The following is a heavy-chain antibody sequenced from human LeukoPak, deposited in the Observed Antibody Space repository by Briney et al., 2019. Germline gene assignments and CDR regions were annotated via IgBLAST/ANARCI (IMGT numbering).Heavy chain of an antibody. D-gene: IGHD2/OR15-2a*01. J-gene: IGHJ4*02. CDR2: IYYSGST. Sequence: SETLSLTCTVSGGPISSYYWSWIRQPSGKGLEWIGYIYYSGSTNYNPSLKSRVTISVDTSKNQFSLKLSSVTAADTAVYYCAGGSGGYYGEYWGQGTLVTVSS. CDR1: GGPISSYY. CDR3: AGGSGGYYGEY. V-gene: IGHV4-59*01.